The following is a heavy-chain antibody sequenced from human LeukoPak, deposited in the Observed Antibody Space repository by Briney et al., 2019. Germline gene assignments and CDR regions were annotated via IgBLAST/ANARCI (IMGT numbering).Heavy chain of an antibody. CDR3: ATQDYDFWSGYSYFDY. V-gene: IGHV1-8*03. CDR1: GYTFTSYD. D-gene: IGHD3-3*01. CDR2: MNPNSGNT. J-gene: IGHJ4*02. Sequence: HEASVKVSCKASGYTFTSYDINWVRQATGQGLEWMGWMNPNSGNTGYAQKFQGRVTITRNTSISTAYMELSSLRSDDTAVYYCATQDYDFWSGYSYFDYWGQGTLVTVSS.